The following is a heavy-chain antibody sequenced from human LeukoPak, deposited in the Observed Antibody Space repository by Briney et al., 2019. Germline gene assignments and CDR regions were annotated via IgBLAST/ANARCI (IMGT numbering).Heavy chain of an antibody. D-gene: IGHD6-13*01. CDR1: GYTLTELS. V-gene: IGHV1-24*01. J-gene: IGHJ3*02. Sequence: ASVKVSCKVSGYTLTELSMHWVRQAPGKGLEWMGGFDPEDGETIYAQKFQGRVTMTEDTSTDTAYMELSSLRSEDTAVYYCATTQQLVLLRAFDIWGQGTMVTVSS. CDR3: ATTQQLVLLRAFDI. CDR2: FDPEDGET.